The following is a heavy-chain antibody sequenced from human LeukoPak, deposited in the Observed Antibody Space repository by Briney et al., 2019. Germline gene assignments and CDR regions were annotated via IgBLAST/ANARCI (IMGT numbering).Heavy chain of an antibody. V-gene: IGHV4-39*01. CDR1: GGSISSSSYY. CDR2: IYYSGST. D-gene: IGHD3-10*01. J-gene: IGHJ1*01. CDR3: ARHGAKGVEYFQH. Sequence: PSETLSLTCTVSGGSISSSSYYWGWIRQPPGKGLEWIGSIYYSGSTYYNPSLKSRVTISVDTSKNQFSLKLSSVTAADTAVYCCARHGAKGVEYFQHWGQGTLVTVSS.